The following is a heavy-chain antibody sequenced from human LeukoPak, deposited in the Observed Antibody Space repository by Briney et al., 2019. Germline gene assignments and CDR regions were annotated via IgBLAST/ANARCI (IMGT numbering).Heavy chain of an antibody. CDR3: ARVSDISVAAYFDY. V-gene: IGHV3-20*04. CDR2: INWNGGST. Sequence: GGSLRLSCAASGFTFDDYGMSWVRQAPGRGLEWVSGINWNGGSTGYADSVKGRFTISRDNAKNSLYLQMHSLRAEDTALYYCARVSDISVAAYFDYWGQGTLVTVSS. D-gene: IGHD6-19*01. J-gene: IGHJ4*02. CDR1: GFTFDDYG.